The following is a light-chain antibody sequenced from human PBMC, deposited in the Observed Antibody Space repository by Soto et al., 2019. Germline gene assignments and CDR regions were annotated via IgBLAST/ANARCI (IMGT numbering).Light chain of an antibody. CDR2: GAS. J-gene: IGKJ1*01. CDR3: QQSYSSP. Sequence: DIQMTQSPSSLSASVGDRVIMTCRASQHINNYLNWYQHKSGEAPKLLITGASSLQKGVPSRFSGSGSGTDFTLTITNLQPEDFATYYCQQSYSSPFGQGT. CDR1: QHINNY. V-gene: IGKV1-39*01.